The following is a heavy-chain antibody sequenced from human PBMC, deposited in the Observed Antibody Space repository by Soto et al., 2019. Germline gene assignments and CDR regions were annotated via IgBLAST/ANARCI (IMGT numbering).Heavy chain of an antibody. V-gene: IGHV3-13*01. CDR2: IGTAGDT. CDR1: GFTFSSYD. D-gene: IGHD4-17*01. Sequence: GGSLRLSCAASGFTFSSYDMHWVRQATGKGLEWVSAIGTAGDTYYPGSVKGRFTISRENAKNSLYLQMNSLRAGDTAVYYCARANGGMYYFDYWGQGTLVTVSS. CDR3: ARANGGMYYFDY. J-gene: IGHJ4*02.